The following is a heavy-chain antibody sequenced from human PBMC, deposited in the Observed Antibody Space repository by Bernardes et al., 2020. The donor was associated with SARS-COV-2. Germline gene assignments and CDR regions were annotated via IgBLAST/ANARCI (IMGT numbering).Heavy chain of an antibody. CDR1: GDSVSSSRYY. D-gene: IGHD3-3*01. Sequence: SESLSLTCAVSGDSVSSSRYYWVRLPQPPGMGLEWSGNIFYDGSTYYSSSLQSRVTISVETSKYQFPLKLSSVTDADTAVYYCTRGVEISGEVVLYYYGLDVWGQGTTVTVSS. CDR3: TRGVEISGEVVLYYYGLDV. V-gene: IGHV4-39*01. CDR2: IFYDGST. J-gene: IGHJ6*02.